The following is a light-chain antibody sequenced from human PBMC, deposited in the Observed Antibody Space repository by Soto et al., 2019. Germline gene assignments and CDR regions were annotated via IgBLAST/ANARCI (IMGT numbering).Light chain of an antibody. V-gene: IGLV2-14*03. CDR1: SSDVGGYNY. CDR2: DVS. J-gene: IGLJ2*01. CDR3: SSYTTSSTHL. Sequence: QSVLTQPASVSGSPGQSITISCTGTSSDVGGYNYVSWYQQHPGKAPKLVIFDVSDRPSGVSNRFSGSKSGNTASLTISRLQPEDEAEYYCSSYTTSSTHLFGGGTKLTVL.